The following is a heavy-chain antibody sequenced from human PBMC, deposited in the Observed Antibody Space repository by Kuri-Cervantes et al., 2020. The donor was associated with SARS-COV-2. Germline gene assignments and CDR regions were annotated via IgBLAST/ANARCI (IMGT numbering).Heavy chain of an antibody. CDR1: GYIFTNYY. CDR3: ARDEDSSGSDY. J-gene: IGHJ4*02. D-gene: IGHD6-19*01. V-gene: IGHV1-46*01. CDR2: INPSGGGT. Sequence: ASVKVSCKASGYIFTNYYMSWVRQAPGQGLEWLGIINPSGGGTSYAQKFQGRVTMTRDTSTSTVYMELSSLRSEDTAVHYCARDEDSSGSDYWGQGTLVTVSS.